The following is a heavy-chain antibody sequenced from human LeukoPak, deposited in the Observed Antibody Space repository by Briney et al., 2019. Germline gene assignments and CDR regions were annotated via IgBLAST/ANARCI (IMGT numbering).Heavy chain of an antibody. CDR2: INHSGST. CDR1: GGSFSGYY. V-gene: IGHV4-34*01. J-gene: IGHJ6*03. Sequence: SETLSLTCAVYGGSFSGYYWSWIRQPPGKGLEWIGEINHSGSTNYNPSLKSRVTTSVDTSKNQFSLKLSSVTAADTAVYYCARGHKTPVYYYYMDVWGKGTTVTVSS. CDR3: ARGHKTPVYYYYMDV.